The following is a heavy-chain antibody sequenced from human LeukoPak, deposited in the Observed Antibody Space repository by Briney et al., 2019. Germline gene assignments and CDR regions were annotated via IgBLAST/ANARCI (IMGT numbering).Heavy chain of an antibody. Sequence: PSETLSLTCTVSGGSISSYYWSWIRQPPGKGLEGIGYIYYSGSTNYNPSLKSRVTISVDTSKNQFSLKLSSVTAADTAVYYCAASPLGYCSDGSCLLVHWGQGTLVTVSS. CDR2: IYYSGST. CDR3: AASPLGYCSDGSCLLVH. V-gene: IGHV4-59*01. CDR1: GGSISSYY. D-gene: IGHD2-15*01. J-gene: IGHJ1*01.